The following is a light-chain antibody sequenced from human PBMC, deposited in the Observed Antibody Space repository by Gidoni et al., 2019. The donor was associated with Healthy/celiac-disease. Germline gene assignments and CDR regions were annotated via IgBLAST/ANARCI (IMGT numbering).Light chain of an antibody. Sequence: AIRMTQSPSSFSASTGDRVTITCRASQGISSYLACYQQKPGKAPKLLIYAASTLQSGVPSRFSCSGCGTDFTLTISCLQAEDCATYYCQQYYSDPRTFGQWTKVEIK. CDR3: QQYYSDPRT. CDR2: AAS. J-gene: IGKJ1*01. CDR1: QGISSY. V-gene: IGKV1-8*01.